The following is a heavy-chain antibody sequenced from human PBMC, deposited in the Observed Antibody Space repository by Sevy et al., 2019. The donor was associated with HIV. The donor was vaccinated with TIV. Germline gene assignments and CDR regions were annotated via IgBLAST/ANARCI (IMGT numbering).Heavy chain of an antibody. V-gene: IGHV3-11*01. D-gene: IGHD4-17*01. J-gene: IGHJ6*02. CDR2: ISGSDGTI. CDR1: GFTFSDYY. Sequence: GGSLRLSCAASGFTFSDYYMSWIRQAPGNGLEWISYISGSDGTIYYADSVKGRFTISRDNAKNSRHLQMNSLRAEDTAVYYCARDHVKDGDLGDYYYYAMDVWGQGTTVTVSS. CDR3: ARDHVKDGDLGDYYYYAMDV.